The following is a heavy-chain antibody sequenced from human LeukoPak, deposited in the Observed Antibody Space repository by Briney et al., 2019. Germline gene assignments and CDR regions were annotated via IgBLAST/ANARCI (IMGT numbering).Heavy chain of an antibody. CDR3: ARARDYYGSGSYWSFAFDI. Sequence: GGSLRLSCAASGFTFSSYSMNWVRQAPGKGLEWVSSISSSSSYIYYSDSVQGRFTISRDNAKNSLYLQMNGLRAEDTAVYYCARARDYYGSGSYWSFAFDIWGQGTMVTVSS. D-gene: IGHD3-10*01. CDR1: GFTFSSYS. J-gene: IGHJ3*02. V-gene: IGHV3-21*01. CDR2: ISSSSSYI.